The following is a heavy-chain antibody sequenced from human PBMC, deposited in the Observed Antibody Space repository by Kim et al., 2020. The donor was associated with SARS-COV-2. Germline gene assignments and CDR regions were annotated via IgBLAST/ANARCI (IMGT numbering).Heavy chain of an antibody. J-gene: IGHJ5*02. CDR2: IYSGGGT. V-gene: IGHV3-66*01. CDR1: GLTVSNSY. D-gene: IGHD2-2*01. CDR3: ARGSGGYCSGSSCP. Sequence: GGSLRLSCAASGLTVSNSYIIWVRQAPGKGLEWVSLIYSGGGTYYADSVKGRFTISRDNSKNTVYLQMNSLRAEDTAVYYCARGSGGYCSGSSCPWGQGTLVPVSS.